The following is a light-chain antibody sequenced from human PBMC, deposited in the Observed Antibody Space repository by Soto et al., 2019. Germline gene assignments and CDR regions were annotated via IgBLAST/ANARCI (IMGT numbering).Light chain of an antibody. J-gene: IGKJ4*01. CDR3: QQYNSYPLT. CDR1: QSIDRW. CDR2: DVA. Sequence: DIQMAQSPSTLSASVGDRVTITCRASQSIDRWLAWYQQRPGRAPKLLIYDVANLETGVPSRFSDSGSETEFTLTISSLQPDDFAIYYCQQYNSYPLTFGGGTKVEIK. V-gene: IGKV1-5*01.